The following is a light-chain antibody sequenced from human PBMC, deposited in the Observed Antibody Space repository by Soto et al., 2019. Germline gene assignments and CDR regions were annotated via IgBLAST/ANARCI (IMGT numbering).Light chain of an antibody. V-gene: IGLV1-44*01. CDR2: IYN. Sequence: QPVLTQPPSASGTPGQRVTISCSGGSSNIASHTVNWYQQLPGTAPKLLTYIYNQRPSGVPDRFSDSKSGTSASLAISGLQSEDEADYYCAVWDDSLNAVVFGGGTKLTVL. CDR1: SSNIASHT. CDR3: AVWDDSLNAVV. J-gene: IGLJ2*01.